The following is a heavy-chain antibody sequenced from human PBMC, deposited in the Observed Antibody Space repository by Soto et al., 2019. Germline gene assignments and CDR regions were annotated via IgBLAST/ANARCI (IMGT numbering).Heavy chain of an antibody. CDR2: IYYSGST. CDR1: GGSVSSGSYY. CDR3: ARDREAYDYGGNDAFDI. V-gene: IGHV4-61*01. D-gene: IGHD4-17*01. Sequence: PSETLSLTCTVSGGSVSSGSYYWSWIRQPPGKGLEWIGYIYYSGSTNHNPSLKSRVTISVDTSKNQFSLKLSSVTAADTAVYYCARDREAYDYGGNDAFDIWGQGTMVT. J-gene: IGHJ3*02.